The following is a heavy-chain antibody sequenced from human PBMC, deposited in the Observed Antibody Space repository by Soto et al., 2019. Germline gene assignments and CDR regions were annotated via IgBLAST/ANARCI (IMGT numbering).Heavy chain of an antibody. CDR1: GYTFNSYG. D-gene: IGHD1-26*01. J-gene: IGHJ6*02. V-gene: IGHV1-18*04. CDR3: ARSPNSGSYSAYNYYGMDX. Sequence: ASVNVSCKASGYTFNSYGISWVRQAPGQGSEWMGWIRDYNGNTNYEQKLQGRPKMHKETSTSTDYMALRSLRSDDTTVYYCARSPNSGSYSAYNYYGMDXWGQGTTVTVS. CDR2: IRDYNGNT.